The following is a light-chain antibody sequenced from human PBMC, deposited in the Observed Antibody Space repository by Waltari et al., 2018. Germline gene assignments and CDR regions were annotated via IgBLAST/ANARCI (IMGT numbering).Light chain of an antibody. V-gene: IGKV3-15*01. CDR1: QSVSSN. CDR3: QQYHNWPRT. J-gene: IGKJ1*01. CDR2: GAS. Sequence: EIVMTQSPATLYVSPGERATLSCRASQSVSSNVAWYQQKPGQAPRFLIYGASTRAPGIPARVSGSGFGTEFTLTISSLQSEDFAVYYCQQYHNWPRTFGQGTKVELK.